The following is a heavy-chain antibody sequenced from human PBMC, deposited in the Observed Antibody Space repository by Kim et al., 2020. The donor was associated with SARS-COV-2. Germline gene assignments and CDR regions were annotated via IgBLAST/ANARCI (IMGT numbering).Heavy chain of an antibody. J-gene: IGHJ4*02. CDR3: ARDSGSCGGDCYTLGIFDY. CDR1: GGTFSSYA. V-gene: IGHV1-69*13. CDR2: IIPIFGTA. D-gene: IGHD2-21*01. Sequence: SVKVSCKASGGTFSSYAISWVRQAPGQGLEWMGGIIPIFGTANYAQKFQGRVTITADESTSTAYMELSSLRSEDTAVYYCARDSGSCGGDCYTLGIFDYWGQGTLVTVSS.